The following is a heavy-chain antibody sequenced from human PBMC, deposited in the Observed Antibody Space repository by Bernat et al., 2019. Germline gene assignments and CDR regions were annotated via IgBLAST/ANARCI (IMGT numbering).Heavy chain of an antibody. CDR1: GFSVSSTF. J-gene: IGHJ4*02. V-gene: IGHV3-53*01. D-gene: IGHD6-13*01. CDR2: IYSNGNT. CDR3: AGSARAEAAGLIDY. Sequence: EVQLAESGGGLIQPGGSLRLSCAASGFSVSSTFMSWVRQTPGRGPEWVSFIYSNGNTYHADSGKGRFTISRDTSNNALYLQMSNLRAEDTAVYYCAGSARAEAAGLIDYWGQGTLVTVSS.